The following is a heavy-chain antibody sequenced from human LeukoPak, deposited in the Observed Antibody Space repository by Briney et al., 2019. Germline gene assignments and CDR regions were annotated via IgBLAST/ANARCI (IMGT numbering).Heavy chain of an antibody. V-gene: IGHV3-7*01. CDR1: ELMFSSYW. CDR2: IKEDGTEK. CDR3: ARDTLDYGGWNDY. J-gene: IGHJ4*02. Sequence: AGGSVRLSCVVSELMFSSYWMSWVRQAPGKGLERVAKIKEDGTEKYYVDSVKGRFTISRDNAKNSLYLQMDSLRVEDTAVYYCARDTLDYGGWNDYCGQGALVIVSS. D-gene: IGHD4-23*01.